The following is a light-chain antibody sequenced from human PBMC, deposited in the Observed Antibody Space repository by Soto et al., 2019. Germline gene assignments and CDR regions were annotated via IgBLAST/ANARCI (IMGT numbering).Light chain of an antibody. CDR2: DVT. CDR1: SSDVGVYNY. V-gene: IGLV2-14*01. Sequence: QSALTQPASVSGSPGQSITISCTGTSSDVGVYNYVSWYQQHPGKAPKLMIYDVTDRPSGVSNRFSGSKSGNTASLTISGPQAEDEADDYYSSYTSSGTLVVFGGGTKLTVL. J-gene: IGLJ2*01. CDR3: SSYTSSGTLVV.